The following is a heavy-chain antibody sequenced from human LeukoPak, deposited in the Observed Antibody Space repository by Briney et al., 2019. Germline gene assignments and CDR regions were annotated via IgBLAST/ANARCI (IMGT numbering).Heavy chain of an antibody. D-gene: IGHD1-26*01. CDR2: ISYDGSNK. V-gene: IGHV3-30*04. Sequence: GGSLRLSCAASGFTFSSYAMHWVRQAPGKGLEWVAVISYDGSNKYYADSVKGRFTISRDNSKNTLYLQMNSLRAEDTAVYYCARNSMWWELRYMDVWGKGTTVTVSS. CDR3: ARNSMWWELRYMDV. J-gene: IGHJ6*03. CDR1: GFTFSSYA.